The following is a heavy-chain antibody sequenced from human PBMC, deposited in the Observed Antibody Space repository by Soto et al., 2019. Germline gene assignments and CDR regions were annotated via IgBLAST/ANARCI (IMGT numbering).Heavy chain of an antibody. J-gene: IGHJ4*02. Sequence: EVQLVESGGGLVQPGGSLRLSCAASGFTFSSYWMHWVRQAPGKGLVWVSRINSDGSSTSYADSVKGRFTISRDNAKNTLYLQMNSLRAEDTAVYYCARGPLTRSRHPWFGEFHLCDYWGQGTLVTVSS. CDR1: GFTFSSYW. V-gene: IGHV3-74*01. CDR2: INSDGSST. D-gene: IGHD3-10*01. CDR3: ARGPLTRSRHPWFGEFHLCDY.